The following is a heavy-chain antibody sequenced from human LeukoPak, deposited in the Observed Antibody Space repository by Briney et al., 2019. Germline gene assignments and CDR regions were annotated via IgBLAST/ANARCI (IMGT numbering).Heavy chain of an antibody. V-gene: IGHV4-34*01. CDR3: ARGRSNLKPFDY. D-gene: IGHD5-24*01. J-gene: IGHJ4*02. CDR1: CGSFSDYY. CDR2: INHSGST. Sequence: SDPLSLTYAVDCGSFSDYYCSWLRQPPGKRLEWIGEINHSGSTNYNPSLKSQVTISVDASDNQFSLKLTSLTAPDTAVYYCARGRSNLKPFDYWGQGTLVTVSS.